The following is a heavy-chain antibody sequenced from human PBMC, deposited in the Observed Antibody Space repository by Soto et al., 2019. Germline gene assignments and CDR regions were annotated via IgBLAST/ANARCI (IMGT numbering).Heavy chain of an antibody. D-gene: IGHD1-26*01. CDR2: ISGSGGST. J-gene: IGHJ3*02. Sequence: EVQLLESGGGLLQPGGSLRLSCAASGFTFSSYAMSWVHQAPGKGLEWVSAISGSGGSTYYADSVKGRFTISRDNSKNTLYLQMNSLRAEDTAVYYCAKDSGSYPDAFDIWGQGTMVTVSS. CDR1: GFTFSSYA. CDR3: AKDSGSYPDAFDI. V-gene: IGHV3-23*01.